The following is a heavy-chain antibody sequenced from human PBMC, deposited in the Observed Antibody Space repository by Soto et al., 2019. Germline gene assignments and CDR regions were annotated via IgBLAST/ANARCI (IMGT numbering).Heavy chain of an antibody. CDR1: GFTFSSYG. CDR2: IWYDGSNK. V-gene: IGHV3-33*01. Sequence: GGSLRLSCAASGFTFSSYGMHWVRQAPGKGLEWVAVIWYDGSNKYYADSVKGRFTISRDNSKNTLYLQMNSLRAEDTAVYYCARETDSSGIYGMDVWGQGTTVTVSS. CDR3: ARETDSSGIYGMDV. J-gene: IGHJ6*02. D-gene: IGHD6-19*01.